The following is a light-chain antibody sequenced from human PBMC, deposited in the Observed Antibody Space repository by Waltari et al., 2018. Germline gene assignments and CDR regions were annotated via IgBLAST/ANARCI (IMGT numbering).Light chain of an antibody. CDR1: SNTVGSQR. CDR3: TIWASNLSAVV. Sequence: QAGLTQPPSVSKGLGQTATPTCTGNSNTVGSQRAALLQQHQGHPPKLPAYRDNNRPSGVSERLSAARSGNTVSLTITGLQPEKEEDYFGTIWASNLSAVVFGGSTKLTVL. J-gene: IGLJ3*02. CDR2: RDN. V-gene: IGLV10-54*01.